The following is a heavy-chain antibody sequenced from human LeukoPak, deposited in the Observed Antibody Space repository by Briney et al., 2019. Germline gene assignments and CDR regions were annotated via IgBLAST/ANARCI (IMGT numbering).Heavy chain of an antibody. CDR1: GFTFSSDA. CDR3: EREGDFWSGYPIDHYYYMDV. D-gene: IGHD3-3*01. V-gene: IGHV3-23*01. J-gene: IGHJ6*03. CDR2: ISVLGDLE. Sequence: GGSLRLSCSAPGFTFSSDAMTWGREAPGKGLEWVSTISVLGDLESYTEYVKGRFTISRNHSKNTVHLQMDSLRAEDTDIYYCEREGDFWSGYPIDHYYYMDVWGKGTTVTVTS.